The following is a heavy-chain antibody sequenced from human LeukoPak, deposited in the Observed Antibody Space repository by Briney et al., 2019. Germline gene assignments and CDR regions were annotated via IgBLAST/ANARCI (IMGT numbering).Heavy chain of an antibody. CDR1: GGSITSGSYY. CDR3: ARVVWGATNWFDP. D-gene: IGHD5/OR15-5a*01. V-gene: IGHV4-61*02. Sequence: SETLSLTCTVSGGSITSGSYYWSWIRQPAGKGLEWIGRIYSSGSTNYNPSLKSRVTISVDTSKNQFSLKLSSVTAADTAVYYCARVVWGATNWFDPWGQGTLVTVSS. J-gene: IGHJ5*02. CDR2: IYSSGST.